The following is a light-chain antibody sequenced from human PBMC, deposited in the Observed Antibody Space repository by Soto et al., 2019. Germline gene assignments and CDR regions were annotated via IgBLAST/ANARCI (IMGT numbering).Light chain of an antibody. V-gene: IGLV2-14*01. CDR1: SSDIGTSNL. Sequence: QSALTQPASVSGSPGQSITISCIGTSSDIGTSNLVSWYQHHPGKAPKVIIYDVSNRPSGVSNRFSGSKSGYTASLTISGLQAEDEADYYCLSYTSSVTYVFGTGTKLTVL. CDR2: DVS. J-gene: IGLJ1*01. CDR3: LSYTSSVTYV.